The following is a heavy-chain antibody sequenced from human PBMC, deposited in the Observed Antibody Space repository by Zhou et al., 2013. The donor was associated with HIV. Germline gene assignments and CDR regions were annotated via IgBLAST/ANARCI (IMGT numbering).Heavy chain of an antibody. J-gene: IGHJ4*02. CDR1: GGTFSSHA. CDR2: INPVNGHT. V-gene: IGHV1-3*01. Sequence: QVQLVQSGAEVKKPGSSVKVSCSASGGTFSSHAINWVRQAPGQRLEWMGWINPVNGHTKYSQKSQGRVTFTRDTSASTAYMDLRSLRYEDTAVYYCARVATYYYDSSGYYFVYWAREPWSPSPQ. CDR3: ARVATYYYDSSGYYFVY. D-gene: IGHD3-22*01.